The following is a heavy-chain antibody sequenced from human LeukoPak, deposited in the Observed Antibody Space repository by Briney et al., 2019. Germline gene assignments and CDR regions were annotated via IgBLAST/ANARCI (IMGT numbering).Heavy chain of an antibody. J-gene: IGHJ4*02. CDR3: ARHRWFRGDPFY. V-gene: IGHV4-39*01. Sequence: SETLSLTCAVFGQSFGDHYWGWIRQPPGKGLEWIGSIYYSGSTYYNPSLKSRVTISVDTSKNQFSLKLSSVTAADTAVYYCARHRWFRGDPFYWGQGTLVTVSS. CDR2: IYYSGST. CDR1: GQSFGDHY. D-gene: IGHD4-17*01.